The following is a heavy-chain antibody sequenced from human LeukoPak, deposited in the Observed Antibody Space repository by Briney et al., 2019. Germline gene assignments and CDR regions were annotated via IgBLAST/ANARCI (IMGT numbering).Heavy chain of an antibody. CDR1: GYTFTGYY. CDR2: INPNSGGT. V-gene: IGHV1-2*02. J-gene: IGHJ4*02. Sequence: ASVKVSCKASGYTFTGYYMHWVRQAPGPGLEWMGWINPNSGGTNYAQKFQGRVTMTRDTSISTSYMELSRLRSDDTAVYYCARVPRGSRTYFDYWGQGTLVTVSS. D-gene: IGHD1-26*01. CDR3: ARVPRGSRTYFDY.